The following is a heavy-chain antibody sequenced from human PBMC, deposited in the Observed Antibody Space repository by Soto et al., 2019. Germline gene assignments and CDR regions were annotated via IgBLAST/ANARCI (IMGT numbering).Heavy chain of an antibody. J-gene: IGHJ4*02. D-gene: IGHD3-22*01. CDR2: ISYDGSNK. CDR3: AKLWLGYYDSSGYLNLDY. V-gene: IGHV3-30*18. CDR1: GFTFSSYG. Sequence: HLGGSLRFSCAASGFTFSSYGMHWVRQSPGKGLEWVAVISYDGSNKYYADSVKGRFTISRDNSKNTLYLQMNSLRAEDTAVYYCAKLWLGYYDSSGYLNLDYWGQGTLVTVSS.